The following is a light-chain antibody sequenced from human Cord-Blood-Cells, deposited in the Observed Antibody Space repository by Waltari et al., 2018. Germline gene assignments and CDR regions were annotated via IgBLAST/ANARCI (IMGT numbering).Light chain of an antibody. Sequence: EIVLTQSPGTLSLSPGERATLSCRASQSVSSSDLAGYQQKPGQASRLLSYGASSRATGIPDRFSGSGSGTDFTLTISRLEPEDFAVYYCQQYGSSPRYSFGQGTKLEIK. V-gene: IGKV3-20*01. CDR3: QQYGSSPRYS. CDR2: GAS. CDR1: QSVSSSD. J-gene: IGKJ2*03.